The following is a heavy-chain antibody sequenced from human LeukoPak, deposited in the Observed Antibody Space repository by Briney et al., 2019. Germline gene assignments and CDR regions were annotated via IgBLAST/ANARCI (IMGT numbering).Heavy chain of an antibody. CDR1: GGSFSGYY. CDR3: ARRKWFGELGWFDP. Sequence: PSETLSLTCAVYGGSFSGYYWSWIRQPPGKGLEWIGEINHSGSTNYNPSLKSRVTISVDTSKNQFSLKLSSVTAADTAVYYCARRKWFGELGWFDPWGQGTLVTVSS. CDR2: INHSGST. V-gene: IGHV4-34*01. D-gene: IGHD3-10*01. J-gene: IGHJ5*02.